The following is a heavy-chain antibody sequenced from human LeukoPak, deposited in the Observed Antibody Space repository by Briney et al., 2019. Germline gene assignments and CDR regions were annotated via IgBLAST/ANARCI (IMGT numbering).Heavy chain of an antibody. CDR2: LRGSGSNT. J-gene: IGHJ4*02. Sequence: PGGSLRLSCAASGFNFSKYIMTWVRQAPGKGLEWVSSLRGSGSNTYYADSVKGRFTISRDNSKNTLYLQMNSLRGEDTAVYYCLKDGRKGPPGWGRGTLVTVS. D-gene: IGHD1-1*01. V-gene: IGHV3-23*01. CDR1: GFNFSKYI. CDR3: LKDGRKGPPG.